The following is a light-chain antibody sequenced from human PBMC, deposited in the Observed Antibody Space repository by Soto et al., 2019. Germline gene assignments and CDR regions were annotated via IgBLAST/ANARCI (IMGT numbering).Light chain of an antibody. CDR2: GAS. V-gene: IGKV3-20*01. CDR3: QQDGHSVIT. CDR1: QSVTSSY. Sequence: EMVLTQSPGTLSLSTGERGTLACRASQSVTSSYLAWSQQKPGQAPRLLSYGASSRATGTPDRFSGSGSGTDFTLTISRLEPEDFAVYYCQQDGHSVITFGPGTRREIK. J-gene: IGKJ5*01.